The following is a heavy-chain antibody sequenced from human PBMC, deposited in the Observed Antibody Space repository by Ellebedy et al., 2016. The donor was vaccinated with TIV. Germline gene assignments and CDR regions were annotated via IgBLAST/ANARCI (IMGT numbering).Heavy chain of an antibody. CDR1: GITFDDYA. Sequence: PGGSLRLSCVASGITFDDYAMHRVRQAPGKGLEWVSGISWNSATKGYADSVKGRFTISRDNAKSSLYLQMDSLRVEDMALYYCARVIGSGYDFGYFDLWGRGTSVTVSS. D-gene: IGHD5-12*01. CDR2: ISWNSATK. CDR3: ARVIGSGYDFGYFDL. V-gene: IGHV3-9*03. J-gene: IGHJ2*01.